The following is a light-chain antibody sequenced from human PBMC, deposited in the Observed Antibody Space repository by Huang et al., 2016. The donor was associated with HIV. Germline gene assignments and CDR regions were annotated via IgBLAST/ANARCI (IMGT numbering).Light chain of an antibody. CDR3: MQGTHWPQT. CDR2: KVS. CDR1: HSLLHSDGNTY. V-gene: IGKV2-30*02. J-gene: IGKJ1*01. Sequence: DVVLTQSPLSLPVTLGQPASISCKSSHSLLHSDGNTYLNWFLQRPGQSPRRLIYKVSNRDFGVPVRFSGSGSGADFTLTISRVEADDIGVYYCMQGTHWPQTFGQGTKVEVK.